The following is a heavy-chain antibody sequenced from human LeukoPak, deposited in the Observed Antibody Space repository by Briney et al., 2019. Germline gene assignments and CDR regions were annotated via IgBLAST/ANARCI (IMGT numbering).Heavy chain of an antibody. Sequence: GGSLRLSCAASGFTFSAYAMNWVRQAPGRGLEWVSAIHGSSGRTYYVDSVRGRFTISRDNSQNTLYLQMNSLRVEDTAVYYCAKDQGSYSGSWFSDRWGQGTLVTVSS. J-gene: IGHJ4*02. D-gene: IGHD6-13*01. CDR3: AKDQGSYSGSWFSDR. V-gene: IGHV3-23*01. CDR1: GFTFSAYA. CDR2: IHGSSGRT.